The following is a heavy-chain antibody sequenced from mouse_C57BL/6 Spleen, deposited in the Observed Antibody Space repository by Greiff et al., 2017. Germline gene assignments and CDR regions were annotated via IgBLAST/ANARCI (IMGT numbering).Heavy chain of an antibody. CDR2: IRNKANGYTT. J-gene: IGHJ2*01. Sequence: EVQGVESGGGLVQPGGSLSLSCAASGFTFTDYYMSWVRQPPGKALGWLGFIRNKANGYTTEYSASVKGRFTISRDNSQSILYLQMNALRAEDSATYYCARYYYGSSPYFDYWGQGTTLTVSS. D-gene: IGHD1-1*01. CDR3: ARYYYGSSPYFDY. CDR1: GFTFTDYY. V-gene: IGHV7-3*01.